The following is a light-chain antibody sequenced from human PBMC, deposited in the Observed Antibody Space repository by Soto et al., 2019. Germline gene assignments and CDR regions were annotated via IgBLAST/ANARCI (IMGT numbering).Light chain of an antibody. CDR2: DVS. J-gene: IGLJ2*01. V-gene: IGLV2-14*01. CDR3: SSKTSSSIVV. CDR1: SSDVGSYNY. Sequence: QSALTQPASVSGSPGQSITISCTGTSSDVGSYNYVSWYQQHPGKAPKLMIYDVSNRPSGISNRFSGSKSGNTASLTISGRQSEDEAEYYCSSKTSSSIVVFGGGTKLTVL.